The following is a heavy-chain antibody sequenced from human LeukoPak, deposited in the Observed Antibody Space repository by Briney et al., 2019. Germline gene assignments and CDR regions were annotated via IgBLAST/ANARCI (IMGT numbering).Heavy chain of an antibody. J-gene: IGHJ4*02. V-gene: IGHV1-46*01. CDR1: GYTFTSYY. CDR2: INPSGGST. CDR3: ARGGMVRDRRHFQFDH. Sequence: ASVKVSCKASGYTFTSYYMHWVRQAPGQGLEWMGIINPSGGSTSYAQKFQGRVTMTRDMSTSTVYMELSSLRSEDTAVYYCARGGMVRDRRHFQFDHWGQGTLVTVSS. D-gene: IGHD3-10*01.